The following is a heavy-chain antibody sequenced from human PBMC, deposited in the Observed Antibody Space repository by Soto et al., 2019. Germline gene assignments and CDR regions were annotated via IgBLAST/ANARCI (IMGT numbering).Heavy chain of an antibody. D-gene: IGHD3-16*01. CDR3: ARGGVMGENGRKYFDY. J-gene: IGHJ4*02. CDR1: GGSISSGDYY. V-gene: IGHV4-30-4*01. CDR2: IYYSGST. Sequence: QVQLQESGPGLVKPSQTLSLTCTVSGGSISSGDYYWSWIRQPPGKGLEWIGYIYYSGSTYYNPSLKSRVTISVDTSKNQFSLKLSSVTAADTAVYYCARGGVMGENGRKYFDYWGQGTLVTVSS.